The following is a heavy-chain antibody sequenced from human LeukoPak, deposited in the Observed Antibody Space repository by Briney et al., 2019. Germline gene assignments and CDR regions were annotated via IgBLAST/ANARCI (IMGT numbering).Heavy chain of an antibody. CDR3: ARDSSGYQ. D-gene: IGHD3-22*01. CDR2: IKEDGSEK. J-gene: IGHJ4*02. V-gene: IGHV3-7*01. Sequence: GGSLRLSRAASGFTFSTYWMSWVRQAPGKGLEWVANIKEDGSEKYYGDSVKGRFTISSDNAKNSLYLEMNSLRVEDTAVYYCARDSSGYQWGQGTLVTVSS. CDR1: GFTFSTYW.